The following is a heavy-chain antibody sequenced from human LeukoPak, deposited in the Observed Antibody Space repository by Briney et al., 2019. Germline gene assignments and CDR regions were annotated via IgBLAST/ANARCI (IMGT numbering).Heavy chain of an antibody. CDR2: IWYDGSNK. Sequence: GGSLRLSCAASGFTVSNYGMHWVRQAPGKGLEWVALIWYDGSNKYYADSVKGRLTISRDNSKNTLYLQMNSLRAEDTAVYYCAREGPRGNSQFDYWGQGTLVTVSS. V-gene: IGHV3-33*01. D-gene: IGHD2/OR15-2a*01. CDR3: AREGPRGNSQFDY. J-gene: IGHJ4*02. CDR1: GFTVSNYG.